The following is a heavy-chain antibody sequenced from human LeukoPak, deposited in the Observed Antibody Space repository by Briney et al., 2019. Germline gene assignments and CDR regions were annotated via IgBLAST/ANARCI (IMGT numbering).Heavy chain of an antibody. CDR3: AREQLAQRWFDP. D-gene: IGHD3-10*01. V-gene: IGHV4-30-2*01. CDR1: GGSISSGGYY. CDR2: IYHSGST. Sequence: SETLSLTWTVSGGSISSGGYYWSWIRQPPGKGLEWIGYIYHSGSTYDNPPLKSRVPISVDRSKNQFYLQLSSVTAADKAVYPCAREQLAQRWFDPWGQGTLVTVSS. J-gene: IGHJ5*02.